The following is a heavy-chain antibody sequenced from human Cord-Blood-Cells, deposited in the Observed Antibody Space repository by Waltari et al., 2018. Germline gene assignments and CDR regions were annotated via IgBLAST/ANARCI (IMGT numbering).Heavy chain of an antibody. CDR3: ARGDVGYSYGYFDY. Sequence: QVQLQESGPGLVKPSETLSLTCTVSGGSISSYYWSWIRQPPGKGLEWIGYIYSSGSTNYIPSLESRVTISVDTSKNQFSLKLSSVTAADTAVYYCARGDVGYSYGYFDYWGQGTLVTVSS. J-gene: IGHJ4*02. D-gene: IGHD5-18*01. V-gene: IGHV4-59*01. CDR1: GGSISSYY. CDR2: IYSSGST.